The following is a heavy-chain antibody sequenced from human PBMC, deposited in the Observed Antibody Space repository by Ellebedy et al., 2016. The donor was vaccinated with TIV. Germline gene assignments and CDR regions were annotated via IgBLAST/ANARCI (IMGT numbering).Heavy chain of an antibody. D-gene: IGHD2-15*01. J-gene: IGHJ3*02. CDR3: ARGGLKVDEIPLDM. Sequence: GGSLRLSXGASGFNFGDFSMYWVRQAPGKGLECVAAISSSGRYMYYADSVKGRFTMSRDNGEKSAHLHMNRLRVEDTAVYFCARGGLKVDEIPLDMWGRGTTVTVSS. CDR2: ISSSGRYM. V-gene: IGHV3-21*01. CDR1: GFNFGDFS.